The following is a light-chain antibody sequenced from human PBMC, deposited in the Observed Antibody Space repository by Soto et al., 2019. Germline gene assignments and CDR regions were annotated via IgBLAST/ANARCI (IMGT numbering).Light chain of an antibody. CDR2: GVS. V-gene: IGKV3-15*01. CDR1: QSVSSD. CDR3: QQYNKGPPWT. Sequence: EVVLTQSPATLSVSPGERAILSCRASQSVSSDLAWYQQKPGQAPRLLMYGVSTRATAIPPRFSGSGSGTEFTLTISGLQPEDFAVYYCQQYNKGPPWTCGQGTKVDIK. J-gene: IGKJ1*01.